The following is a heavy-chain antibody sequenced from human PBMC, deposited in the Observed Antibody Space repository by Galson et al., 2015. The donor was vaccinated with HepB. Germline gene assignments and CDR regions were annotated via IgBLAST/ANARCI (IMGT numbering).Heavy chain of an antibody. CDR2: IYYSGST. V-gene: IGHV4-39*07. Sequence: SETLSLTCTVSGGSISSSSYYWGWIRQPPGKGLEWIGSIYYSGSTYYNPSLKSRVTISVDTSKNQFSLKLSSVTAADTAVYYCARMGLWFGEGWFDPWGQGTLVTVSS. J-gene: IGHJ5*02. CDR3: ARMGLWFGEGWFDP. D-gene: IGHD3-10*01. CDR1: GGSISSSSYY.